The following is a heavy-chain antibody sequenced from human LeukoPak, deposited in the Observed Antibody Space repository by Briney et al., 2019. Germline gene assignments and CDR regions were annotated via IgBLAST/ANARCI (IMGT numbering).Heavy chain of an antibody. CDR3: AKATGGSCYSGSSY. D-gene: IGHD2-15*01. V-gene: IGHV3-23*01. CDR2: ICGSDGST. J-gene: IGHJ4*02. Sequence: PGGSLRLSCAASGFTFSSFAMSWVRQAPGEGLEWVSVICGSDGSTYYADSVKGRFTISRDTSKNTLYLQMNSLRAEDTAVYHCAKATGGSCYSGSSYWGQGTLVTVSS. CDR1: GFTFSSFA.